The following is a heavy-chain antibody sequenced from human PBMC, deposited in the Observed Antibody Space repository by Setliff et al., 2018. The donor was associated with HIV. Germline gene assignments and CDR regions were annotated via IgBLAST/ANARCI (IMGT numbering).Heavy chain of an antibody. Sequence: PSETLSLTCTVSGGSISSYYWSWIRQPAGKGLEWIGRIYTSGSTNQNPSLKSRVSMSVDTSKSQFSLNLSSVTAADTAVYYCARSLDYSGSGSYYVGWFDLWGQGIPVTVSS. V-gene: IGHV4-4*07. CDR1: GGSISSYY. CDR3: ARSLDYSGSGSYYVGWFDL. D-gene: IGHD3-10*01. J-gene: IGHJ5*02. CDR2: IYTSGST.